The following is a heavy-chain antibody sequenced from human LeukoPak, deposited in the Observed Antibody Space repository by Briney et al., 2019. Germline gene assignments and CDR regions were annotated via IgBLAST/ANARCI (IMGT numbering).Heavy chain of an antibody. CDR2: IHTSGST. D-gene: IGHD3-10*01. CDR3: ARERYYYGSGSYYMPYYFDY. J-gene: IGHJ4*02. V-gene: IGHV4-4*07. CDR1: GGSISSYY. Sequence: SETLSLTCTFSGGSISSYYWSWIRQPAGKGLEWIGRIHTSGSTNYNPSLKSRVTMSVDTSKNQFSLKLRSVTAADTAVYYCARERYYYGSGSYYMPYYFDYWGQGTLVTVSS.